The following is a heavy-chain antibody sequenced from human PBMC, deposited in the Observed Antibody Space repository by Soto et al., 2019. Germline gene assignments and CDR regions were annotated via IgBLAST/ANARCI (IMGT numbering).Heavy chain of an antibody. CDR3: AKDPRLTMVRGVTPNDAFDI. CDR2: ISGSGGST. CDR1: GFTFSSYA. J-gene: IGHJ3*02. V-gene: IGHV3-23*01. D-gene: IGHD3-10*01. Sequence: EVQLLESGGGLVQPGGSLRLSCAASGFTFSSYAMSWVRQAPGKGLEWVSAISGSGGSTYYADSVKGRFTISRDNSKNTLYLQMNSLRAEDTAVYYCAKDPRLTMVRGVTPNDAFDIWGQGTMVTVSS.